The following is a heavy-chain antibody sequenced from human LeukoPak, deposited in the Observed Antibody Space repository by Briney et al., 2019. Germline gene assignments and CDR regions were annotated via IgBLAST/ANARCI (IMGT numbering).Heavy chain of an antibody. V-gene: IGHV1-46*01. D-gene: IGHD2-15*01. J-gene: IGHJ4*02. CDR3: AREVRLGYCSGGSCYGESPNDY. CDR1: GYTFTSYY. Sequence: ASVKVSCKASGYTFTSYYMHWVRQAPGQGLEWMGIINPSGGSTSYAQKFQGRVTMTRDTSTSTVYMELSSLRSEDTAVYYCAREVRLGYCSGGSCYGESPNDYWGQGTLVTVSS. CDR2: INPSGGST.